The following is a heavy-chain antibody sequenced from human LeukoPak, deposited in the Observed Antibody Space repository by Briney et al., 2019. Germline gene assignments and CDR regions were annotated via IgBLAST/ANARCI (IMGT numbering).Heavy chain of an antibody. J-gene: IGHJ4*02. D-gene: IGHD6-19*01. V-gene: IGHV3-23*01. CDR1: GFTFNTFA. CDR2: VSGSGGST. CDR3: ANPANFTSGWVFPPSFDH. Sequence: PGESLRLSCAASGFTFNTFAMSWVRQAPGKGLEWVSTVSGSGGSTFYADSVKGRFTISRDNFKSIVYLQMNSLRAEDTALYYCANPANFTSGWVFPPSFDHWGQETLVPVSS.